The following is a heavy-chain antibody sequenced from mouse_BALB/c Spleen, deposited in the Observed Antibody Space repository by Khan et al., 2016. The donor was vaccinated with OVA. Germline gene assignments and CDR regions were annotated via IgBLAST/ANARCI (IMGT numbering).Heavy chain of an antibody. CDR1: GYTFTNYG. V-gene: IGHV9-3-1*01. Sequence: QIQLVQSGPELKKPGETVKISCKASGYTFTNYGMNWVKQAPGKGLKWMGWINTYTGEPTYADDFKGRFAFSLETSASTAYLQINNLKNEDTATYFCARNGNYWYFVVWGAGTTVTVSS. CDR3: ARNGNYWYFVV. D-gene: IGHD2-1*01. J-gene: IGHJ1*01. CDR2: INTYTGEP.